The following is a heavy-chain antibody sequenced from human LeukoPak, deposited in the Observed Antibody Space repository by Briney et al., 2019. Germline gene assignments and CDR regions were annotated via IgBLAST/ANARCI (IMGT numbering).Heavy chain of an antibody. D-gene: IGHD4-17*01. V-gene: IGHV3-7*03. CDR1: GFTFSSYW. CDR3: AKVASTVTTYYYYYLDV. Sequence: GGSLRLSCAASGFTFSSYWMSWVRQAPGKGLEWVANIKQDGSEKYYVDSVKGRFTISRDNAKNSLYLQMNSLRAEDTAVYYCAKVASTVTTYYYYYLDVWGEGTTVTVSS. CDR2: IKQDGSEK. J-gene: IGHJ6*03.